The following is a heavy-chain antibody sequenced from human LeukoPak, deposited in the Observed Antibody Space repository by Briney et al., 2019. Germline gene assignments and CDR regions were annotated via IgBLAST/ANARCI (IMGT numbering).Heavy chain of an antibody. CDR2: IYYSGST. Sequence: SETLSLTCTVSGGSISSYYWSWLRQPPGKGLEWIGYIYYSGSTNYNPSLKSRVTISVDTSKNQFSLKLSSVTAADTAVYYCARSSPSEGAFDIWGQGTMVTVSS. V-gene: IGHV4-59*01. CDR1: GGSISSYY. CDR3: ARSSPSEGAFDI. J-gene: IGHJ3*02. D-gene: IGHD6-6*01.